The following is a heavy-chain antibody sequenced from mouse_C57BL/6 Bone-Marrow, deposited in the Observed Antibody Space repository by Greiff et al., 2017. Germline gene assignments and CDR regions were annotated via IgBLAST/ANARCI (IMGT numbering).Heavy chain of an antibody. D-gene: IGHD1-1*01. CDR3: ARCGTTVVAFDY. CDR1: GYTFTDYY. CDR2: INPNNGGT. V-gene: IGHV1-26*01. Sequence: EVQLQQSGPELVKPGASVKISCKASGYTFTDYYMNWVKQSHGKSLEWIGDINPNNGGTSYNQKFKGKATLTVDKSSSTAYMELRSLTSEDSAVYYCARCGTTVVAFDYWGQGTTLTVSS. J-gene: IGHJ2*01.